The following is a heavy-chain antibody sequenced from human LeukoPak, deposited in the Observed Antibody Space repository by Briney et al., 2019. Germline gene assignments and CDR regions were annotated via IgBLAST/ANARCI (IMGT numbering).Heavy chain of an antibody. CDR3: ASGTTVDRYYFDY. D-gene: IGHD4-23*01. CDR2: IIPIFGTA. J-gene: IGHJ4*02. Sequence: SVKVSCKASGGTFSSYAISWVRQAPGQGLEWMGGIIPIFGTANYAQKFQGRVTITTDESTSTAYMELGSLRSEDTAVYYCASGTTVDRYYFDYWGQGTLVTVSS. V-gene: IGHV1-69*05. CDR1: GGTFSSYA.